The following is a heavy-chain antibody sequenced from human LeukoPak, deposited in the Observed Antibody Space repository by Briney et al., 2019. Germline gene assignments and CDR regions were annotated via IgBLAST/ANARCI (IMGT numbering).Heavy chain of an antibody. D-gene: IGHD2-15*01. CDR2: INPNSGGT. CDR1: GYTFTCYY. CDR3: AREAVVASTPDS. Sequence: ASVKVSCKASGYTFTCYYKHWVRQAPGQGLEWMGRINPNSGGTNYAQNFQGRVTMTRDTSITTAYMELIRLRSDDTAVYYCAREAVVASTPDSWGQGTLVTVSS. V-gene: IGHV1-2*06. J-gene: IGHJ4*02.